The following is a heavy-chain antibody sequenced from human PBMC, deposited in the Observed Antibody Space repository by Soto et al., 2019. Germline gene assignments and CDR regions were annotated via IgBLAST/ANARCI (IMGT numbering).Heavy chain of an antibody. J-gene: IGHJ4*02. Sequence: QVQLQQWGAGLLKPSETLSLTCAVYGACFSNYYWSWIRQPPGKGLEWMGEINYSGSTNYNPSLKSPVTISVDTSKNQFSPKLTSVTAADTAVFYCAARSTGLFFFDNWGQGNLVTVSS. CDR3: AARSTGLFFFDN. V-gene: IGHV4-34*01. CDR2: INYSGST. CDR1: GACFSNYY. D-gene: IGHD2-2*01.